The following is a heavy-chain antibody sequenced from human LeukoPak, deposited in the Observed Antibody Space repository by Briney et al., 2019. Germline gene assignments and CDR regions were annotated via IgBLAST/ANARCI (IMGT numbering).Heavy chain of an antibody. V-gene: IGHV4-39*07. CDR3: ARGRDFWSGYFSFLFDP. CDR1: GGSISSSSYY. CDR2: TYYSGST. D-gene: IGHD3-3*01. Sequence: SETLSLTCTVSGGSISSSSYYWGWIRQPPGKGLEWIGSTYYSGSTYYNPSLKSRVTISVDTSKNQFSLKLSPVTAADTAVYYCARGRDFWSGYFSFLFDPWGQGTLVTVSS. J-gene: IGHJ5*02.